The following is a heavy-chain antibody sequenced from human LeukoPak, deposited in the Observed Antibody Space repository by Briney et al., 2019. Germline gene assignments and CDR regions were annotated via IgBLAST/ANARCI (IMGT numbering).Heavy chain of an antibody. J-gene: IGHJ6*02. CDR2: ISAYNGNT. CDR1: GYTFTSYG. D-gene: IGHD4-23*01. Sequence: GSVKVSCKASGYTFTSYGISWVRQAPGQGLEWMGWISAYNGNTNYAQKLQGRVAMTTDTSTSTAYMELRSLRSDDTAVYYCARDGQLLHGGRYYYYGMDVWGQGTTVTVSS. V-gene: IGHV1-18*01. CDR3: ARDGQLLHGGRYYYYGMDV.